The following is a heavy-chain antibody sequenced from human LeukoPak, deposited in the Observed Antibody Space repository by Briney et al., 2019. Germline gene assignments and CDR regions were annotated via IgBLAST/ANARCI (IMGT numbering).Heavy chain of an antibody. CDR1: GGSISSSSYY. CDR2: IYYSGST. Sequence: PSETLSLTCTVSGGSISSSSYYWGWIRQPPGKGLEWIGSIYYSGSTYYNPSLKSRVTISVDTSKNQFSLKLSSVTAADTAVYYCARLATMVRDYYYYGMDVWGQGTTVTVSS. J-gene: IGHJ6*02. CDR3: ARLATMVRDYYYYGMDV. V-gene: IGHV4-39*01. D-gene: IGHD3-10*01.